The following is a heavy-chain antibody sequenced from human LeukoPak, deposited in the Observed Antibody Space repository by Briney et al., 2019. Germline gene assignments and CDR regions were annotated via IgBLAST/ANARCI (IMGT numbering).Heavy chain of an antibody. CDR1: GYSISNGYY. D-gene: IGHD1-26*01. J-gene: IGHJ4*02. CDR3: ARGRGASDY. CDR2: IYPSGST. Sequence: SETLSLTCTVSGYSISNGYYWTWIRQPARKGLEWIGRIYPSGSTNYNPSLTSRVTISVDTSKNQFSLKLSSVTAADTAVYYCARGRGASDYWGQGTLVTVSS. V-gene: IGHV4-4*07.